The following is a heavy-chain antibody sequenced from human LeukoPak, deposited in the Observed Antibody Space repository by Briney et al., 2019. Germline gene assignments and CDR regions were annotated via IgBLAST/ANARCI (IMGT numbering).Heavy chain of an antibody. CDR3: AKDRTASVVVVAAPDY. CDR1: GFTFSSYG. Sequence: GGSLRLSCAASGFTFSSYGMHWVRQAPGKGLEWVAVISYDGSNKYYADSVKGRFTISRDNSKNTLYLQMNSLRAEDTAVYYCAKDRTASVVVVAAPDYWGQGTLVTVSS. CDR2: ISYDGSNK. D-gene: IGHD2-15*01. J-gene: IGHJ4*02. V-gene: IGHV3-30*18.